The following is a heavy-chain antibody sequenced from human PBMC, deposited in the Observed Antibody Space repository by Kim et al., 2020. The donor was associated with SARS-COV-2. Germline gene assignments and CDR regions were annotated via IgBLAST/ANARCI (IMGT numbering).Heavy chain of an antibody. CDR3: AGYWHYYDSSGYYYDWFDP. CDR2: IYTSGST. CDR1: GGSISSYY. J-gene: IGHJ5*02. D-gene: IGHD3-22*01. Sequence: SETLSLTCTVSGGSISSYYWSWIRQPAGKGLEWIGRIYTSGSTNYNPSLKSRVTMSVDTSKNQFSLKLSSVTAADTAVYYCAGYWHYYDSSGYYYDWFDPWGQGTLVTVSS. V-gene: IGHV4-4*07.